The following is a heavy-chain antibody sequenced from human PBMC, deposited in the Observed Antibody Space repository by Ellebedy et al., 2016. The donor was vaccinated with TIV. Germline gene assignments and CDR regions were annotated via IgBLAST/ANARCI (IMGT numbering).Heavy chain of an antibody. CDR3: ARSSLGRLRFEY. CDR2: TYYRSKWNN. J-gene: IGHJ4*02. D-gene: IGHD5-12*01. Sequence: SETLSLTCVISGDSVSTDIGWNWIRQSPSRGLEWLGRTYYRSKWNNDYAVSLKSRITINPDTSKNQFSLKLSSVTAADTAVYYCARSSLGRLRFEYWGQGTLVTVSS. V-gene: IGHV6-1*01. CDR1: GDSVSTDIG.